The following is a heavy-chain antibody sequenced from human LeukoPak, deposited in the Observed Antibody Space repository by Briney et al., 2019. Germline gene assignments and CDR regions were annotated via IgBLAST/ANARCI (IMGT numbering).Heavy chain of an antibody. D-gene: IGHD3-22*01. CDR2: IIPIVGTT. CDR3: ARGGYYYDSSGYSHLPDY. V-gene: IGHV1-69*13. J-gene: IGHJ4*02. Sequence: GASVKVSCKASGGTFSSYAFSWVRQAPGQGLEWMGAIIPIVGTTNYAQMFQGRVTITAVESTSTAYMELSSLRSEDTAVYYCARGGYYYDSSGYSHLPDYWGQGTLVTVSA. CDR1: GGTFSSYA.